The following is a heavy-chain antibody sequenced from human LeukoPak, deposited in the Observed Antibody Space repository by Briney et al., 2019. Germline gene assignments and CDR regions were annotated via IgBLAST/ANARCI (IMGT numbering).Heavy chain of an antibody. J-gene: IGHJ6*02. Sequence: QPGGSLRLSCAASGFTFSSYAMSWVRQAPGKGLEWVSAISGSGGSTYYADSVKGRFTISRDNAKNSLYLQMNSLRAEDTAVYYCARHRIAVAGNNLYYYYGMDVWGQGTTVTVSS. CDR2: ISGSGGST. D-gene: IGHD6-19*01. CDR3: ARHRIAVAGNNLYYYYGMDV. V-gene: IGHV3-23*01. CDR1: GFTFSSYA.